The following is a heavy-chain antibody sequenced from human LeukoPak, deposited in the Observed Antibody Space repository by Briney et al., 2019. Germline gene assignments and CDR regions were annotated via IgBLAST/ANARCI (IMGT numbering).Heavy chain of an antibody. Sequence: PSETLSLTCAVYGGSFSGYYWSWIRQPPGKGLEWIGEINHSGSTNYNPSLKSRVTISVDTSKNQFSLKPSSVTAADTAVYYCARAALGWHDYYYYYMDVWGKGTTVTVSS. CDR3: ARAALGWHDYYYYYMDV. CDR1: GGSFSGYY. CDR2: INHSGST. D-gene: IGHD2-15*01. V-gene: IGHV4-34*01. J-gene: IGHJ6*03.